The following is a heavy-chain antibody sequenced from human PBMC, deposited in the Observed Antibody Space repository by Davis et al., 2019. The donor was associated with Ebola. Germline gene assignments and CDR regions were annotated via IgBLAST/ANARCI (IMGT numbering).Heavy chain of an antibody. Sequence: SETLSLTCTVSGGSVSSGSYYWSWIRQPPGKGLEWIGYIYYSGSTNYNPSLMSRVTISVDTSKNQFSLKLSSVTAADTAVYYCARVEAYQLLRLDVWGKGTTVTVSS. CDR1: GGSVSSGSYY. CDR2: IYYSGST. J-gene: IGHJ6*04. CDR3: ARVEAYQLLRLDV. D-gene: IGHD2-2*01. V-gene: IGHV4-61*01.